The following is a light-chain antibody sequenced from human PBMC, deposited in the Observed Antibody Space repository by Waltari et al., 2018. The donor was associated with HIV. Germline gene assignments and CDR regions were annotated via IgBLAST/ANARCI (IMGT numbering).Light chain of an antibody. CDR3: CSYAGSSWV. V-gene: IGLV2-23*02. CDR1: SSAVGGYNF. Sequence: QSALTLPASLSGSPGQSITLSCTATSSAVGGYNFLSWYHQYPGKVPKLMVYEVTRRPSGVSNRFSGSKSGNTASLTISGLQAEDEADYYCCSYAGSSWVFGGGTKLTVL. J-gene: IGLJ3*02. CDR2: EVT.